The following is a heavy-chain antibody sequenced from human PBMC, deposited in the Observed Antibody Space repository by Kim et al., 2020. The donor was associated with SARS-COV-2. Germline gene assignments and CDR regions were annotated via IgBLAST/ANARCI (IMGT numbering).Heavy chain of an antibody. J-gene: IGHJ6*04. V-gene: IGHV4-4*02. CDR3: ARDRIAAAGTLDV. D-gene: IGHD6-13*01. Sequence: HPSLKSRVTISVDKSKNQFSLKLSSVTAADTAVYYCARDRIAAAGTLDVWGKGTTVTVSS.